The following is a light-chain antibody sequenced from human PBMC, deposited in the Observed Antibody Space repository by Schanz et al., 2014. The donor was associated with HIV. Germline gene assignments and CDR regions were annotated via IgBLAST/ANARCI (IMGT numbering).Light chain of an antibody. CDR3: QYFGNSGGT. CDR2: GAS. CDR1: QSVSSSY. V-gene: IGKV3-20*01. Sequence: EIVLTQSPGTLSLSPGERATLSCRASQSVSSSYLAWYQQKPGQAPRLLLFGASRRATGIPDRFSGSGSGTDFSLTISRLEPEDFAVYYCQYFGNSGGTFGGGTKVEIK. J-gene: IGKJ4*01.